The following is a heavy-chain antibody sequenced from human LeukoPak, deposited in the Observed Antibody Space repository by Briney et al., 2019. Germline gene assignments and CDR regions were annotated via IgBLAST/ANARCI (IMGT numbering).Heavy chain of an antibody. V-gene: IGHV4-61*01. CDR3: AREEAPHGFDI. CDR2: IYYSGST. J-gene: IGHJ3*02. CDR1: GGSVSSGIYY. Sequence: SETLSLTCTVSGGSVSSGIYYWSWIRQPPGKGLEWIGYIYYSGSTNYNPSLKSRVTMSLDTSKNQFSLKLSSVTAADTAVYYCAREEAPHGFDIWGQGTMVTVSS.